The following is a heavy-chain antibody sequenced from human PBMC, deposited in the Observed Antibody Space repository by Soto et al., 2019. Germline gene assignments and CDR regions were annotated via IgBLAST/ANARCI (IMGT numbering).Heavy chain of an antibody. CDR3: ARHSKNWNSNWLDP. V-gene: IGHV4-39*01. Sequence: LSLTCTVSGGSISSSSYYWGWIRQPPGKGLEWIGSMYYSGSTYYNPSLKSRVTISADTSKNQFSLKLSSVTAADTAVYYCARHSKNWNSNWLDPWGQGTLVTVSS. D-gene: IGHD1-7*01. CDR1: GGSISSSSYY. CDR2: MYYSGST. J-gene: IGHJ5*02.